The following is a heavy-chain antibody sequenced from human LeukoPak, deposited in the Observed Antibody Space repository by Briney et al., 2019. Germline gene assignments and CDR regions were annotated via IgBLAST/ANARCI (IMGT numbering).Heavy chain of an antibody. J-gene: IGHJ4*02. CDR3: AKAQGYYDC. D-gene: IGHD3-22*01. V-gene: IGHV3-23*01. Sequence: GGSLRLSCAASGFTFSKYGMNWVRQAPGKGLEWVSGIGFGGTTYYADSVKGRFTISRVTSKNTLYLQMNSLRAEDTAVYFCAKAQGYYDCWGQGTLVTVSS. CDR1: GFTFSKYG. CDR2: IGFGGTT.